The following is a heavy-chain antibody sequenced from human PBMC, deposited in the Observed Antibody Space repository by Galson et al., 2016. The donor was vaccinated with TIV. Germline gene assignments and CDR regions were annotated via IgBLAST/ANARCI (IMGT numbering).Heavy chain of an antibody. D-gene: IGHD3-10*01. CDR3: ARGRGYSFGSGSSYFDY. J-gene: IGHJ4*02. V-gene: IGHV1-69*06. CDR1: GGTFSNFV. Sequence: SVKVSCKASGGTFSNFVISWVRQAPGQGLEWMGSINPIFSTANYAQKFQGRVTITADTSTSTFYMDLSSLRSEDTAIYYCARGRGYSFGSGSSYFDYWGQGSLVTVSS. CDR2: INPIFSTA.